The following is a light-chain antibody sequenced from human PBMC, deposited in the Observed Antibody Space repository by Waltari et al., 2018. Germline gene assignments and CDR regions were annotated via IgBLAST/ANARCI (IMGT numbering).Light chain of an antibody. CDR2: VNSDGSQ. Sequence: QLVLTQSPSASASLGASVTLTCTLSSGHRTNVIAWLPQQPEKGPRYLMKVNSDGSQSKGDEIPDRFSGSSSGAERYLTISSLQSEDEADYYCQTGGHGTWVFGGGTKLTVL. J-gene: IGLJ3*02. V-gene: IGLV4-69*01. CDR1: SGHRTNV. CDR3: QTGGHGTWV.